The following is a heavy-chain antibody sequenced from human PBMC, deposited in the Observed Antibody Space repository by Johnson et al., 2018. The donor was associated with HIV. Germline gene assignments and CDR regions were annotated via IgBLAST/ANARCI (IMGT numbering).Heavy chain of an antibody. V-gene: IGHV3-74*02. CDR1: GFTFSGFW. CDR3: ARVGVGGTYYYDSSGRAGGAFDI. J-gene: IGHJ3*02. CDR2: INSDGSST. Sequence: VQLVESGGGVVQPGRSLRLSCAASGFTFSGFWMHWVRQAPGKGLVWVSRINSDGSSTSYADSVKGRFTISRDNAKNTLYLQMNSLRAEDTAVYYCARVGVGGTYYYDSSGRAGGAFDIWGQGTMVTVSS. D-gene: IGHD3-22*01.